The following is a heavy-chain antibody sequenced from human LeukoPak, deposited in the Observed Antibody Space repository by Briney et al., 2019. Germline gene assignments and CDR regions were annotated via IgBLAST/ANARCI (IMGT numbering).Heavy chain of an antibody. CDR3: AQKGGTDH. J-gene: IGHJ4*02. Sequence: GGPLRLSSAASGFSFSRFGMNWVRQAPGKGLEWISHISSTSGAVYYADSVKGRFTISRDNAKNSLHLQMSSLRNEDTAIYYCAQKGGTDHWGQGTLVTVSS. D-gene: IGHD2-15*01. CDR2: ISSTSGAV. V-gene: IGHV3-48*02. CDR1: GFSFSRFG.